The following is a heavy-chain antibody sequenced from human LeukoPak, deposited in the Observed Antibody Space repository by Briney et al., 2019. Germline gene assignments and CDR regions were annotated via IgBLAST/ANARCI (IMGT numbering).Heavy chain of an antibody. CDR2: INPSGGST. D-gene: IGHD2-2*01. J-gene: IGHJ4*02. CDR3: ATDPPYDADSTGGY. CDR1: GYTFTSYY. Sequence: ASVKVSCKASGYTFTSYYMHRVRQAPGQGLEWMGVINPSGGSTSYAQKFQGRVTMTRDTSTSTVYMEPSSLRSEDTAVYYCATDPPYDADSTGGYWGQGTLVTVSP. V-gene: IGHV1-46*01.